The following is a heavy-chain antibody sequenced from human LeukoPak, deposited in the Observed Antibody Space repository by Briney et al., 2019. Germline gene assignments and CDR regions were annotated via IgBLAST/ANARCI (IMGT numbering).Heavy chain of an antibody. D-gene: IGHD5-24*01. Sequence: PGGSLRLSCAASGFTFSKYSMSWVRQAPGKGLEWVSSISTSSTYIYYADSIKGRFTVSRDNAKKSLYLQISSLRAEDTAVYYCASRDKGYYYGMDVWGQGTTVTVSS. CDR1: GFTFSKYS. CDR2: ISTSSTYI. V-gene: IGHV3-21*01. CDR3: ASRDKGYYYGMDV. J-gene: IGHJ6*02.